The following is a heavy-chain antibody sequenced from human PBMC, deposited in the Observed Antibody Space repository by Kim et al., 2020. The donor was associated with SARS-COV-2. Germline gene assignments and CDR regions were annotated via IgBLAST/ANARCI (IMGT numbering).Heavy chain of an antibody. J-gene: IGHJ4*02. CDR3: ARDRNSRALAVAGTWTSGYFDY. CDR1: GFTFSSYA. V-gene: IGHV3-30*04. Sequence: GGSLRLSCAASGFTFSSYAMHWVRQAPGKGLEWVAVISYDGSNKYYADSVKGRFTISRDNSKNTLYLQMNSLRAEDTAVYYCARDRNSRALAVAGTWTSGYFDYWGQGTLVTVSS. D-gene: IGHD6-19*01. CDR2: ISYDGSNK.